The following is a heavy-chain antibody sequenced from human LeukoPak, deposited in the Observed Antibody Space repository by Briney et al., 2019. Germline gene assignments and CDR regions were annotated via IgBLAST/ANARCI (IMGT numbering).Heavy chain of an antibody. Sequence: GGSLRLCCAASGFTFSSHSMNWVRQAPGKGLEWVSYISSSSSTIYYTDSVKGRFTIARDNAKNSLDLQMNSMRAGVTAVYYCARVSVDTAMVVDYWGQGTLVTVSS. CDR3: ARVSVDTAMVVDY. CDR1: GFTFSSHS. D-gene: IGHD5-18*01. CDR2: ISSSSSTI. J-gene: IGHJ4*02. V-gene: IGHV3-48*01.